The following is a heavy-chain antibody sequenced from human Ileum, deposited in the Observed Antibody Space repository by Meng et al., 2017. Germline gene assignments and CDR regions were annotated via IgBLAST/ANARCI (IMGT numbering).Heavy chain of an antibody. CDR1: GGSVSSNIAA. D-gene: IGHD3-3*01. CDR2: TYYRSKWYS. Sequence: QVPRQHPGPGLVKPSQTLSLTCAVSGGSVSSNIAAWNWIRQSPLRGLEWLGRTYYRSKWYSEYAVSVKSRISITPDTSKNQFSLQMNSVTPEDTAVYYCASGSGSLDYWGPGTLVTVSS. V-gene: IGHV6-1*01. CDR3: ASGSGSLDY. J-gene: IGHJ4*02.